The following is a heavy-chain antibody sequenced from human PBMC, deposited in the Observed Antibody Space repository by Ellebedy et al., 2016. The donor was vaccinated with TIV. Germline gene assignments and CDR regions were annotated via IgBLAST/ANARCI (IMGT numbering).Heavy chain of an antibody. CDR3: ARDLGDGYNPAFDY. V-gene: IGHV1-18*04. J-gene: IGHJ4*02. Sequence: AASVKVSCKASGYTFTSYGISWERQAPGQGLEWMGWISAYNGNTNYAQKLQGRVTMTTDTSTSTAYMELRSLRSDDTAVYYCARDLGDGYNPAFDYWGQGTLVTVSS. D-gene: IGHD5-24*01. CDR1: GYTFTSYG. CDR2: ISAYNGNT.